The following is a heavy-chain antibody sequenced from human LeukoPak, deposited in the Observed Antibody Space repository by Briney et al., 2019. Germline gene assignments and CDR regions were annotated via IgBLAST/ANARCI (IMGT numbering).Heavy chain of an antibody. V-gene: IGHV3-48*03. CDR3: ARNNWNDINCFDY. CDR2: ISSSGSTI. J-gene: IGHJ4*02. D-gene: IGHD1-20*01. CDR1: GFTFSSYE. Sequence: GGSLRLSCAASGFTFSSYEMNRVRQAPGKGLEWVSYISSSGSTIYYADSVKGRFTISRDNAKNSLYLQMNSLRAEDTAVYYCARNNWNDINCFDYWGQGTLVTVSP.